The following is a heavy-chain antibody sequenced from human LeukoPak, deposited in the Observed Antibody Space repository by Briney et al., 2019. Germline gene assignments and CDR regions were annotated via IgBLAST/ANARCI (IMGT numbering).Heavy chain of an antibody. J-gene: IGHJ3*02. Sequence: SETLSLTCTVSGGSISSGGYHWSWIRQHPGKGLEWIGYIYYSGSTYYNPSLKSRVTISVDTSKNQFSLKLSSVTAADTAVYYCARGVPAAANAFDIWGQGTMVTVSS. CDR1: GGSISSGGYH. CDR3: ARGVPAAANAFDI. D-gene: IGHD2-2*01. CDR2: IYYSGST. V-gene: IGHV4-31*03.